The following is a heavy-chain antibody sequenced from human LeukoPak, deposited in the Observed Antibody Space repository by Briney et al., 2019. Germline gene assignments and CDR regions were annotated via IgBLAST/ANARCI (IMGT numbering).Heavy chain of an antibody. V-gene: IGHV4-34*01. J-gene: IGHJ4*02. CDR2: INHSGST. CDR3: ARVLLEDANYFDY. D-gene: IGHD2-15*01. CDR1: GGSFSGYY. Sequence: SETLSLTCAVYGGSFSGYYWSWIRQPPGKGLEWIGEINHSGSTNYNPSLKSRVTISVDTSKNQFSLKLSSVTAADTAVYYCARVLLEDANYFDYWGQGTLVTVSS.